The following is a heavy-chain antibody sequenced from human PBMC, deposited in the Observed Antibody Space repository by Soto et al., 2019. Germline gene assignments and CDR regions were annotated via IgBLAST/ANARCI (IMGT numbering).Heavy chain of an antibody. CDR1: GFTFSNYW. J-gene: IGHJ4*02. D-gene: IGHD2-2*02. CDR3: ANWYTYRRYFDY. CDR2: IKQDGSEK. Sequence: EVQLVESGGGLVQPGGSLRLSCAASGFTFSNYWMTWVRQAPGKGLEWVANIKQDGSEKYYVDSVRGRFTISRDNAKNSLYLQMNSLRAEDTAVYYCANWYTYRRYFDYWGQGTLVTVSS. V-gene: IGHV3-7*01.